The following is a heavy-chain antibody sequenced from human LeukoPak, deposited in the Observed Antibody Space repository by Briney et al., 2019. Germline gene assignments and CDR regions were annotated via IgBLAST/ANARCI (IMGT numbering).Heavy chain of an antibody. D-gene: IGHD2-2*01. Sequence: SETLYLTCTVSGGSISSSSYYWGWIRQPPGKGLEWIGSIYYSGSTYYNPSLKSRVTISVDTSKNQFSLKLSSVTAADTAVYYCARLRVVPAARFDYWGQGTLVTVSS. CDR2: IYYSGST. J-gene: IGHJ4*02. V-gene: IGHV4-39*01. CDR3: ARLRVVPAARFDY. CDR1: GGSISSSSYY.